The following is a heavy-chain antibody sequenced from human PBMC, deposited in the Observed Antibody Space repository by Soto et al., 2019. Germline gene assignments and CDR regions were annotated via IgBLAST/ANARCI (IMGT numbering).Heavy chain of an antibody. V-gene: IGHV3-15*06. CDR1: GFDFNDAW. CDR3: TTRGGD. CDR2: DKSEAEGGTT. J-gene: IGHJ4*02. Sequence: VESEGGQVKPGGALRLSCAASGFDFNDAWMSWVRQAPGKGQQWVARDKSEAEGGTTNYAAAVNCRFFVLREDSQNKLYLEMNDLTIDDSGVYFCTTRGGDWGQGALVTVS.